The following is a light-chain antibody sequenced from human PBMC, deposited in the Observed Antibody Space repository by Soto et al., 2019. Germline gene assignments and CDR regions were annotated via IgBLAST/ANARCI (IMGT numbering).Light chain of an antibody. J-gene: IGKJ2*01. V-gene: IGKV3-20*01. CDR2: GAS. CDR1: QSVSSSY. CDR3: QQRASWPPFT. Sequence: EIVLTQSPGTLSLSPGERATLSCRASQSVSSSYLAWYQQKPGQAPRLLIYGASSRATGIPDRFSGSGSGTDFTLTISRLEPEDFAVYYCQQRASWPPFTFGQGTKLEV.